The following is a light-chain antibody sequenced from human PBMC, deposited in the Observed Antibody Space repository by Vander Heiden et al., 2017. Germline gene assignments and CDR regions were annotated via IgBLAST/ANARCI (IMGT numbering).Light chain of an antibody. J-gene: IGKJ1*01. CDR1: QSISSW. CDR2: KAS. Sequence: SPSTLSASVGDRVTITCRASQSISSWLAWYQQKPGKAPKLLIYKASSLESGVPSRFSGSGSGTEFTLTISSLQPDDFATYYCQQYNSYSETFGQGTKVEIK. V-gene: IGKV1-5*03. CDR3: QQYNSYSET.